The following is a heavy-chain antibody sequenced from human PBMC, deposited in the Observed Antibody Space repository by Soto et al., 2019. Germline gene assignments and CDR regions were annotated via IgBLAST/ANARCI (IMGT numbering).Heavy chain of an antibody. Sequence: QEQLVQSGAEVKKPGSSVKVSCKASGGTFSSNGISWVRQATGQGLEWIGGITPLFVTAKYAQKFQGRVTITADESTNIAYLEVGGLRSEDTTAYYCARPNFYYETRGYIVPEGTWFGPWGQGSLVTVSS. V-gene: IGHV1-69*01. D-gene: IGHD3-22*01. CDR2: ITPLFVTA. CDR3: ARPNFYYETRGYIVPEGTWFGP. J-gene: IGHJ5*02. CDR1: GGTFSSNG.